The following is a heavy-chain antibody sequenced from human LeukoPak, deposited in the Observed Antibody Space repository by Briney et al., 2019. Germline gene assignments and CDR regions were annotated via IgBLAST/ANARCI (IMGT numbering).Heavy chain of an antibody. D-gene: IGHD1-26*01. CDR1: GFTFSSYA. V-gene: IGHV3-23*01. J-gene: IGHJ4*02. CDR3: AKDRGSGSYLDY. CDR2: ISGSGGNT. Sequence: GGSLRLSCAASGFTFSSYAMSWVRQAPGKGLEWVSAISGSGGNTYYADSVKGRFTISRDNSKNTLYLQMNSLRAEDTAVYYCAKDRGSGSYLDYWGQGTLVTVSS.